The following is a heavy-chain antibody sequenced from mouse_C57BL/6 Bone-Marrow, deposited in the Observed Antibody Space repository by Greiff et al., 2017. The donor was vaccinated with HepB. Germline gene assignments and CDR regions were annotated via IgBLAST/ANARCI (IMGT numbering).Heavy chain of an antibody. CDR2: IWSGGST. CDR1: GFSLTSYG. CDR3: ARITTVVATRAWFAY. J-gene: IGHJ3*01. D-gene: IGHD1-1*01. Sequence: VKLMESGPGLVQPSQRLSITCTVSGFSLTSYGVHWVRQSPGKGLEWLGVIWSGGSTDYNAAFISRLSISKDNSKSQVFFKMNSLQADDTAIYYCARITTVVATRAWFAYWGQGTLVTVSA. V-gene: IGHV2-2*01.